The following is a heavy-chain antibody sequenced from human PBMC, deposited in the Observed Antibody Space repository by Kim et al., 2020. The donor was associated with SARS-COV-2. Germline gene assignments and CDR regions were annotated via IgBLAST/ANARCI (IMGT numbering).Heavy chain of an antibody. J-gene: IGHJ4*02. CDR2: TYFRSNWYS. D-gene: IGHD1-26*01. Sequence: SQTLSLTCAISGDSVSSNNAALNWIRQSPSRGLEWLGRTYFRSNWYSDYAVSVKSRITINPDTSKNQFSLQLNSVTPEDTAVYFCARDQGALNSWGQGSLVTVSS. CDR1: GDSVSSNNAA. V-gene: IGHV6-1*01. CDR3: ARDQGALNS.